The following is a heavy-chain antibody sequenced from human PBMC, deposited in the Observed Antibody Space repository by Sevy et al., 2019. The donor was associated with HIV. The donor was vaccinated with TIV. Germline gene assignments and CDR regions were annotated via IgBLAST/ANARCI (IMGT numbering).Heavy chain of an antibody. CDR1: GGTFSSYA. J-gene: IGHJ4*02. CDR2: IIPIFGTA. D-gene: IGHD3-10*01. Sequence: ASVKVSCKASGGTFSSYAISWVRQAPGQGLEWMGGIIPIFGTANYAQKFQGRVTITADESTRTAYMELSSLRSEDTAVYYCARDSSGSGSFDYWGQGTLVTVSS. CDR3: ARDSSGSGSFDY. V-gene: IGHV1-69*13.